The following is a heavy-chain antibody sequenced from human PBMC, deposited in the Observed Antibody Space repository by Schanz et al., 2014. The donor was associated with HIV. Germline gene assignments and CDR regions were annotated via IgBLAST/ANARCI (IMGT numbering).Heavy chain of an antibody. CDR2: INNDGSST. D-gene: IGHD4-4*01. CDR3: ARETVNYYYGMDV. Sequence: EVQLVESGGGLIQPGGSLRLSCAASGFTVSSNYMSWVRQAPGKGLVWVSRINNDGSSTSYADSVKGRFTISRDNAKNTLYLQMNSLRVEDTAVYYCARETVNYYYGMDVWGQGTTVTVSS. V-gene: IGHV3-74*01. J-gene: IGHJ6*02. CDR1: GFTVSSNY.